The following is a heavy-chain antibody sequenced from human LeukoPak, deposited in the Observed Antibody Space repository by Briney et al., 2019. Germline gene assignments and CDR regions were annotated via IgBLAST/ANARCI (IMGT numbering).Heavy chain of an antibody. Sequence: GESLKISCKGSGYSFTSYWISWVRQMPGKGLEWMGRIDPSDSYTNYSPSFQGHVTISADKSISTAYLQWSSLKASDTAMYYCARHVDCSGGSCYPHYFDYWGQGTLVTVSS. J-gene: IGHJ4*02. CDR3: ARHVDCSGGSCYPHYFDY. CDR1: GYSFTSYW. V-gene: IGHV5-10-1*01. CDR2: IDPSDSYT. D-gene: IGHD2-15*01.